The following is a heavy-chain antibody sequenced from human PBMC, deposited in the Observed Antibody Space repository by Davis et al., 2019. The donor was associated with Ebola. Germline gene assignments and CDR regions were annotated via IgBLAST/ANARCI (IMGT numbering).Heavy chain of an antibody. Sequence: PSETLSLTCTVSGGSISSYYWSWIRQPPGKGLEWTGYIYYSGSTNYNPSLKSRVTISVDTSKNQFSLKLSSVTAADTAVYYCARLLGDFVYSYYGMDVWGQGTTVTVSS. V-gene: IGHV4-59*01. J-gene: IGHJ6*02. CDR3: ARLLGDFVYSYYGMDV. D-gene: IGHD2-21*02. CDR1: GGSISSYY. CDR2: IYYSGST.